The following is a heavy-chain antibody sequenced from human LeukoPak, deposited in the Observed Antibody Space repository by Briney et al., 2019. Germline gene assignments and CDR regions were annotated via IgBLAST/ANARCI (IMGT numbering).Heavy chain of an antibody. CDR3: TTDRYSSGWYPPFAY. J-gene: IGHJ4*02. CDR1: GFTFSNAW. V-gene: IGHV3-15*07. Sequence: GGSLRLSCAASGFTFSNAWMNWVRQAPGKGLEWVGRIKSKTDGGTTDYAAPVEGRFTISRDDSKNTLYLQMNSLKTEDTAVYYCTTDRYSSGWYPPFAYWGQGTLVTVSS. D-gene: IGHD6-19*01. CDR2: IKSKTDGGTT.